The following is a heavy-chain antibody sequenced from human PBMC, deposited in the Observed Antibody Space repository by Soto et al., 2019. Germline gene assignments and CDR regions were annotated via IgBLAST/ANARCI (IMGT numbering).Heavy chain of an antibody. D-gene: IGHD1-26*01. CDR2: ISGSGGST. J-gene: IGHJ5*02. V-gene: IGHV3-23*01. CDR3: AKDIYSGSSFNWFDP. Sequence: EVQLLESGGGLVQPGGSLRLSCAASGFTFSSYAMSWVRQAPGKGLEWVSAISGSGGSTYYADSVKGRFTISRDNSKNTLYLQMYSLRAEDTAVYYCAKDIYSGSSFNWFDPWGQGTLVTVSS. CDR1: GFTFSSYA.